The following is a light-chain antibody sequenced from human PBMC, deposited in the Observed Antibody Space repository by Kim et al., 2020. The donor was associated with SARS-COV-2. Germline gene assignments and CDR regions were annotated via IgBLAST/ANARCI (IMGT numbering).Light chain of an antibody. V-gene: IGLV1-47*01. J-gene: IGLJ3*02. CDR1: CSKIGSNY. Sequence: QWVTSSCARSCSKIGSNYVSWSQQLPGTAPNLLIYRNNQRPSGVPDRFSGSKSGTSASLAISGLRSEDEADYYCAAWDDSLSGSWVFGGGTQLTVL. CDR3: AAWDDSLSGSWV. CDR2: RNN.